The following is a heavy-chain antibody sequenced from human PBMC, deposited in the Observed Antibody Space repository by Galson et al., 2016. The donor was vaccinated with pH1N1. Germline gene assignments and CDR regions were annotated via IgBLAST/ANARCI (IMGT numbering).Heavy chain of an antibody. CDR3: VRGGEEVLLSGNPHNWFDP. CDR2: IYSSGNT. Sequence: LSLTCSVSGGPITSGIYFWGWIRQPAGKGLEWIGLIYSSGNTNYNPSLKSRVTISADASKNQFSLKLTSVTAADTALYYCVRGGEEVLLSGNPHNWFDPWSQGTLVTVSS. V-gene: IGHV4-61*02. J-gene: IGHJ5*02. D-gene: IGHD1-14*01. CDR1: GGPITSGIYF.